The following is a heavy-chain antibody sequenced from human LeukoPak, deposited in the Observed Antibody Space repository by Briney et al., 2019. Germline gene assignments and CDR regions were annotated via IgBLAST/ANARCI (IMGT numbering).Heavy chain of an antibody. CDR3: ARVHRYSSSWDSFDF. CDR2: ISGSGGST. CDR1: GFTFSSYG. D-gene: IGHD6-13*01. V-gene: IGHV3-23*01. Sequence: GGTLRLSCAASGFTFSSYGMSWVRQAPGKGLEWVSAISGSGGSTYYADSVKGRFTISRDNAKNSLYLQMNSLRAEDTALYYCARVHRYSSSWDSFDFWGQGTLVTVSS. J-gene: IGHJ4*02.